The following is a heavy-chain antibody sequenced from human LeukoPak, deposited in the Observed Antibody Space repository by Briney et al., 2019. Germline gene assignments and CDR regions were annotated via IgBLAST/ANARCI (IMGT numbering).Heavy chain of an antibody. V-gene: IGHV3-48*04. CDR3: ARAPYCSSTSCYAGGFDY. Sequence: GGSLRLSCAASGFTFSSYSMNWVRQAPGKGLEWVSYISSSSSTIYYADSVKGRFTISRDNAKNSLYLQMNSLRAEDTAVYYCARAPYCSSTSCYAGGFDYWGQGTLVTVSS. CDR1: GFTFSSYS. J-gene: IGHJ4*02. D-gene: IGHD2-2*01. CDR2: ISSSSSTI.